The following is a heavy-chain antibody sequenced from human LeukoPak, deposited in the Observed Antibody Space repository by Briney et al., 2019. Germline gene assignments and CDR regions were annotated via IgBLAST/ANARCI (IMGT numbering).Heavy chain of an antibody. V-gene: IGHV4-59*12. CDR3: ARRRGTTVTTYFDY. CDR1: GGSISSYY. CDR2: IYYSGST. J-gene: IGHJ4*02. D-gene: IGHD4-17*01. Sequence: SETLSLTCTVSGGSISSYYWSWIRQPPGQGLEWIGYIYYSGSTNYNPSLKSRVPISVDTSKNQFSLKLSSVTAADTAVYYCARRRGTTVTTYFDYWGQGTLVTVSS.